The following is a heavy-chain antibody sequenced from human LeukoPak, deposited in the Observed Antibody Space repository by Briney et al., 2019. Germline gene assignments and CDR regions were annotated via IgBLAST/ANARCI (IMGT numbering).Heavy chain of an antibody. J-gene: IGHJ3*02. CDR2: INVSSGSR. Sequence: ASVKVSCKASEDTFSNYYIHWIRQAPGQGLEWMGGINVSSGSRKYGKEFQGRVTQTRDTSTSTVYMELSSLRSEDTAVYYCAGAISPNIGANDTGRHAFDTWGQGTMVTVSS. CDR3: AGAISPNIGANDTGRHAFDT. D-gene: IGHD5-12*01. CDR1: EDTFSNYY. V-gene: IGHV1-46*03.